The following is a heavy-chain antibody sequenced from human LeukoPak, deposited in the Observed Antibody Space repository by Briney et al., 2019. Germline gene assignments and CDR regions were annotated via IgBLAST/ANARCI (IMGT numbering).Heavy chain of an antibody. CDR1: GYTFTSYG. Sequence: ASVKVSCKASGYTFTSYGISWVRQAPGQGLEWMGGIIPIFGTANYAQKLQGRVTMTTDTSTSTAYMELRSLRSDDTAVYYCARVRYYYASGTSNWFDPWGQGTLVTVSS. V-gene: IGHV1-18*01. CDR2: IIPIFGTA. CDR3: ARVRYYYASGTSNWFDP. J-gene: IGHJ5*02. D-gene: IGHD3-10*01.